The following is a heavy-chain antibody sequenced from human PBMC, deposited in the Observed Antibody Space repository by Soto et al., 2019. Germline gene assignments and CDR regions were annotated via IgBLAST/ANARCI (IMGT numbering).Heavy chain of an antibody. Sequence: SETLSLTCTVSGGSISSSSYYWGWIRQPPGKGLEWIGSIYYSGSTYYNPSLKSRVTISVDTSKNQFSLKLSSVTAADTAVYYCARTSMVRGVISTPGWFDPWGQGTLVTVSS. CDR2: IYYSGST. J-gene: IGHJ5*02. CDR1: GGSISSSSYY. V-gene: IGHV4-39*01. CDR3: ARTSMVRGVISTPGWFDP. D-gene: IGHD3-10*01.